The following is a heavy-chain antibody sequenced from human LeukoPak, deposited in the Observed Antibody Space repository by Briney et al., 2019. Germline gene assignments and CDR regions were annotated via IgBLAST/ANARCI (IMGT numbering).Heavy chain of an antibody. Sequence: GGSLRLSCAASGFTFSGYSMNWVRQAPGKGLEWVSSISSSSHYIYYADSVKGQFTISRDNAKNSLYLQMNSLRVEDTAVYYCARDRSTEFDYWGQGTLVTVSS. V-gene: IGHV3-21*01. J-gene: IGHJ4*02. CDR3: ARDRSTEFDY. D-gene: IGHD2-2*01. CDR2: ISSSSHYI. CDR1: GFTFSGYS.